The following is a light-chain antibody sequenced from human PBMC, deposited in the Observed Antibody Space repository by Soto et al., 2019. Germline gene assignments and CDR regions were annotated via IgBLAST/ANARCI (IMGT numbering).Light chain of an antibody. CDR3: QQYGSSLFT. V-gene: IGKV3-20*01. Sequence: VLTQSPGTLSLSPGERATLSCRASQSVSSSYLAWYQQKPGQAPRLLIYGASSRATGIPDRFSCSGSGTDFTLTISRLEPEDFAVYYCQQYGSSLFTFGPGTKVDIK. J-gene: IGKJ3*01. CDR1: QSVSSSY. CDR2: GAS.